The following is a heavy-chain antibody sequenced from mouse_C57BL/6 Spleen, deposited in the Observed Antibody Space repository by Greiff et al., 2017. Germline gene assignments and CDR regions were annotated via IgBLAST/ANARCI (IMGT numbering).Heavy chain of an antibody. J-gene: IGHJ3*01. CDR1: GYAFSSYW. Sequence: VQLQQSGAELVKPGASVKISCKASGYAFSSYWMTWVKQRPGKGLEWIGQIYPGDGGTNYNGKFKGKATLTADKSSSTAYMQLSSLTSEDSAVYFCASAPYCSSSSYGWFAYWGQGTLVTVSA. CDR3: ASAPYCSSSSYGWFAY. V-gene: IGHV1-80*01. CDR2: IYPGDGGT. D-gene: IGHD1-1*01.